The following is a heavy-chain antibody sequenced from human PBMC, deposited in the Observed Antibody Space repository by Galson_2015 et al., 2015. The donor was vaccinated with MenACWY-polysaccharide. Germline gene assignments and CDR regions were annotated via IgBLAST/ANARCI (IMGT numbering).Heavy chain of an antibody. CDR3: AKDSTDFWSVAGRFDH. J-gene: IGHJ5*02. CDR1: GFTFTSYA. Sequence: SLRLSCAASGFTFTSYAMSWVRHAPGKGLEWVSAIRSSGTKTYYADSVKGRFTISIDNSKNTLYLQMNSLRAEDTAVYYFAKDSTDFWSVAGRFDHWGQGTLVTVSS. V-gene: IGHV3-23*01. D-gene: IGHD3-3*01. CDR2: IRSSGTKT.